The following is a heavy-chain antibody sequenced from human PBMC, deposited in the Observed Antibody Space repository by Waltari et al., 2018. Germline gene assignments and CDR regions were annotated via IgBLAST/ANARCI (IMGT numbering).Heavy chain of an antibody. CDR3: ARGLIYCSSGSCVGY. Sequence: QGQLQQWGAGLLKPSGTLSLTCTVHGGSFNDYFWTWIRQAPGKGLEWIGESHHSGYTNYNPSLKSRVSISVDTSKREFSLKMTSVTAADTAMYYCARGLIYCSSGSCVGYWGQGTLVTVSS. V-gene: IGHV4-34*01. CDR2: SHHSGYT. J-gene: IGHJ4*02. CDR1: GGSFNDYF. D-gene: IGHD2-15*01.